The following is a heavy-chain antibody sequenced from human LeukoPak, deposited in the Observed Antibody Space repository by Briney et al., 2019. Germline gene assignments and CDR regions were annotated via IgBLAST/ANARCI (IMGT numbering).Heavy chain of an antibody. CDR2: IYYSGST. CDR1: GGSISSSSYY. CDR3: ARLRDYVWGSYRFVFDY. Sequence: SETLSLTCTVSGGSISSSSYYWGWIRQPPGKGLEWIGSIYYSGSTYYNPSLKSRVTISVDTSKNQFSLKLSSVTAADTAVYYCARLRDYVWGSYRFVFDYWGKGTLVTVSS. D-gene: IGHD3-16*02. V-gene: IGHV4-39*01. J-gene: IGHJ4*02.